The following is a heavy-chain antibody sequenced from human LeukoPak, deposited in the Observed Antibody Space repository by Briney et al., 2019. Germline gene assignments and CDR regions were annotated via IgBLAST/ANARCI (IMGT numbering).Heavy chain of an antibody. D-gene: IGHD3-16*02. CDR1: GYTFTVYY. CDR3: ARGAPRWNDYVWGSYRQDDFDY. V-gene: IGHV1-2*02. Sequence: ASVKVSCKASGYTFTVYYMHWVRQAPGQGLEWMGWINPNSGGTNYAQKFQGRVTMTRDTSISTAYMELSRLRSDDTAVYYCARGAPRWNDYVWGSYRQDDFDYWGQGTLVTVSS. CDR2: INPNSGGT. J-gene: IGHJ4*02.